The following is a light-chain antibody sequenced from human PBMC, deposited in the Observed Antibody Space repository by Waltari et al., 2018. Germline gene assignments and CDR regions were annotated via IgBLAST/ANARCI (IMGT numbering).Light chain of an antibody. J-gene: IGKJ2*01. CDR3: QQCYTFPYT. V-gene: IGKV4-1*01. CDR2: WAS. Sequence: DIVLTQAPDSLAVSLGERATINCKSSQSVLSTSNNKNYLGWYQQKTGQRPKLLINWASTRESGVPDRFSGSGSGTDLTLTISSLQAEDVAVYFCQQCYTFPYTFGQGTKLEVK. CDR1: QSVLSTSNNKNY.